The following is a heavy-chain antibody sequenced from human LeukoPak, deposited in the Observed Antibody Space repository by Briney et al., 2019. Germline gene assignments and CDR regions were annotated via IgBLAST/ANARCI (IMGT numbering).Heavy chain of an antibody. CDR1: GGTFSSYA. J-gene: IGHJ4*02. D-gene: IGHD1-1*01. CDR3: ARDRYTHNSGPAYFDY. CDR2: IIPIFGTA. V-gene: IGHV1-69*01. Sequence: PVKVSCKASGGTFSSYAISWVRQAPGQGLEWMGGIIPIFGTANYAQKFQGRVTITADESTSTAYMELSSLRSEDTAVYYCARDRYTHNSGPAYFDYWGQGTLVTVSS.